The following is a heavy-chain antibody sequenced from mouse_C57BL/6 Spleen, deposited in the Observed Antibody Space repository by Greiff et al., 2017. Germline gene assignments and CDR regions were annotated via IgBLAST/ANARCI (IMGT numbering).Heavy chain of an antibody. CDR1: GYAFSSYW. Sequence: QVQLKESGAELVKPGASVKISCKASGYAFSSYWMNWVKQRPGKGLEWIGQIYPGDGDTNYNGKFKGKATLTADKSSSTAYMQLSSLTSEDSAVYFCARSPWAVRSYWYFDVWGTGTTVTVSS. CDR2: IYPGDGDT. D-gene: IGHD4-1*01. J-gene: IGHJ1*03. CDR3: ARSPWAVRSYWYFDV. V-gene: IGHV1-80*01.